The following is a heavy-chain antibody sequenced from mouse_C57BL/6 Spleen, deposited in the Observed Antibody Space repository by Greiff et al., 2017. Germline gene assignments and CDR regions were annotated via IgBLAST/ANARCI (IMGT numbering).Heavy chain of an antibody. CDR2: IRNKANGYTT. CDR1: GFTFTDYY. D-gene: IGHD1-1*01. J-gene: IGHJ1*03. Sequence: EVKLVESGGGLVQPGGSLSLSCAASGFTFTDYYMSWVRQPPGKALEWLGFIRNKANGYTTEYSASVKGRFTISSDNSQIILYLQMNALRAEDSASYYGGRGAITAVVATRYFDVWGTGTTVTVSS. V-gene: IGHV7-3*01. CDR3: GRGAITAVVATRYFDV.